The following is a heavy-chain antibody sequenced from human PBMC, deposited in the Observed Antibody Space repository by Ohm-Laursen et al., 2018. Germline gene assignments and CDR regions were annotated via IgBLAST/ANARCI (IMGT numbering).Heavy chain of an antibody. CDR1: GFTFSNFA. V-gene: IGHV3-23*01. CDR2: ISGSGGST. Sequence: SLRLSCSATGFTFSNFAMAWVRQAPEKGLEWVSSISGSGGSTYYADSVRGRFTISRDNSKNTLYLQMNSLRAEDTAVYYCAKVGIAEDYWGQGTLVTVSS. D-gene: IGHD6-13*01. CDR3: AKVGIAEDY. J-gene: IGHJ4*02.